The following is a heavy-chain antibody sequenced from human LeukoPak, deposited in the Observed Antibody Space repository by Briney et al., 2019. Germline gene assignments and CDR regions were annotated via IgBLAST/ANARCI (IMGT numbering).Heavy chain of an antibody. CDR3: ARGLTGVPALYYMDV. V-gene: IGHV1-2*02. CDR1: GYTFTGYY. D-gene: IGHD2-2*01. J-gene: IGHJ6*03. Sequence: ASVKVSCKASGYTFTGYYLHSVRQAPGQGLEWMGCIHPNGDLHYPQTFQGRVTMTRDTSITTAYMELSSLRSEDTAVYYCARGLTGVPALYYMDVWGKGTTVTVSS. CDR2: IHPNGDL.